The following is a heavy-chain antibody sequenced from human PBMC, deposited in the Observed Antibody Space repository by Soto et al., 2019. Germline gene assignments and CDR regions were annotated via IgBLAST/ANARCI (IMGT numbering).Heavy chain of an antibody. D-gene: IGHD3-10*01. Sequence: GGSLRLSCTTSGFTFSSYWMTWVRQAPGKGLEWVANIKQDGSDMHHADPVRGRFTISRDNARNSLYLQMNYLRAEDTAVYHCARDFYGTGSHDYWGPGTLVTVSS. CDR3: ARDFYGTGSHDY. CDR2: IKQDGSDM. V-gene: IGHV3-7*03. CDR1: GFTFSSYW. J-gene: IGHJ4*02.